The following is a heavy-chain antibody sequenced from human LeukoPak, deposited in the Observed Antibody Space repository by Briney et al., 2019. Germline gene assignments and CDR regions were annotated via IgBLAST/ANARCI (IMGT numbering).Heavy chain of an antibody. D-gene: IGHD2-2*01. Sequence: GGSLRLSCVASGFTFSTYWMTWVRQAPGKGLEWVANIKPDGSEKYYVDSVKGRFTISRDNARNSLNLQMNSLRAEDTGVYYCASQPAALGVDYWGQGTLVTVSS. V-gene: IGHV3-7*01. CDR2: IKPDGSEK. CDR3: ASQPAALGVDY. CDR1: GFTFSTYW. J-gene: IGHJ4*02.